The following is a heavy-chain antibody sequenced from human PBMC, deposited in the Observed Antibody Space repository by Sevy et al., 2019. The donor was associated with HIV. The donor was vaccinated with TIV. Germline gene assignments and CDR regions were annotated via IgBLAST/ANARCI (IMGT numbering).Heavy chain of an antibody. D-gene: IGHD6-19*01. V-gene: IGHV4-4*07. CDR1: GGSISSYY. J-gene: IGHJ6*02. CDR3: ARGGDSSGWYSLYYYYGMDV. CDR2: IYTSGST. Sequence: SETLSLTCTVSGGSISSYYWSWIRQPAGKGLEWIGRIYTSGSTNYNPSLKSRVTMSVDTSKNQFSLMLSSVTAADTAVYYCARGGDSSGWYSLYYYYGMDVWGQGTTVTVSS.